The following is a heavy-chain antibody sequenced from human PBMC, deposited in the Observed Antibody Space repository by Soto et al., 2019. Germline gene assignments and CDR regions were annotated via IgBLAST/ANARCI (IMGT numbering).Heavy chain of an antibody. D-gene: IGHD3-3*01. CDR2: IIPIFGTA. CDR1: GGTFSSYA. V-gene: IGHV1-69*13. Sequence: ASVKVSCKASGGTFSSYAISWVRQAPGQGLEWMGGIIPIFGTANYAQKFQGRVTITADESTSTAYMELSSLRSEDTAVYYCARDNVSVSIFAHLLVDYYYYGMDVWGQGTTVTVSS. CDR3: ARDNVSVSIFAHLLVDYYYYGMDV. J-gene: IGHJ6*02.